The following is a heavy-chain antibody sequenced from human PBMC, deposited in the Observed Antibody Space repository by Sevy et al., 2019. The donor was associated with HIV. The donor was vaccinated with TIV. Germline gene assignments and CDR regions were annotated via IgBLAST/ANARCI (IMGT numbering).Heavy chain of an antibody. CDR2: IYYSGTT. D-gene: IGHD2-15*01. J-gene: IGHJ5*02. CDR1: NASISSSSYY. Sequence: SEILSLTCSVSNASISSSSYYCGWVRQPPGKALEWIGIIYYSGTTYYSPSHKSRVTISVDTSKNQFFLDLRSITATYTAVYYCVRHSYSCRLSWLDTWGQGIMVSVSS. CDR3: VRHSYSCRLSWLDT. V-gene: IGHV4-39*01.